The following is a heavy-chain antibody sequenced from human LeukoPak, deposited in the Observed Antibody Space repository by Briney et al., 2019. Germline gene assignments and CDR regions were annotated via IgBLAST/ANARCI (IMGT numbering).Heavy chain of an antibody. CDR2: IRYDGSNK. Sequence: GGSPRLSCAASGFTFSSYGMHWVRQAPGKGLEWVAFIRYDGSNKYYADSVKGRFTISRDNSKDTLYLQMNSLRAEDTAVYYCAKSGDYGSQFDPWGQGTLVTVSS. CDR1: GFTFSSYG. D-gene: IGHD3-16*01. V-gene: IGHV3-30*02. CDR3: AKSGDYGSQFDP. J-gene: IGHJ5*02.